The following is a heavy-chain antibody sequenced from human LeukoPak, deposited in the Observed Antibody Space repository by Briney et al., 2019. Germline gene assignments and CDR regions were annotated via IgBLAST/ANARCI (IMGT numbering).Heavy chain of an antibody. CDR1: GFTLDDYA. D-gene: IGHD3-10*01. CDR2: ITWNSGSI. J-gene: IGHJ4*02. V-gene: IGHV3-9*01. CDR3: AKDPYGSGIYIFDY. Sequence: GGSLRLSCAASGFTLDDYAMHWVRQPPGKGLEWVSSITWNSGSIAYADSVKGRFTISRDNAKYSLYLQMSSLRPEDTAFYYCAKDPYGSGIYIFDYWGQGTLVTVSS.